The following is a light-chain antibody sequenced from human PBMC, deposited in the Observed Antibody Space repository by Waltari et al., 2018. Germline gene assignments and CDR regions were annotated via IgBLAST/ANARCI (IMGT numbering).Light chain of an antibody. CDR2: DVS. Sequence: QSALTQPPSVSGSPGQSVTISCTGTSSDVGAYNYVSWYQQHPGKAPKLMIYDVSKRPPGVPDRFSGSKSGNTASLTISGLQGEDEADYYCCSYAGSYTYVFGTGTKVTVL. CDR1: SSDVGAYNY. V-gene: IGLV2-11*01. J-gene: IGLJ1*01. CDR3: CSYAGSYTYV.